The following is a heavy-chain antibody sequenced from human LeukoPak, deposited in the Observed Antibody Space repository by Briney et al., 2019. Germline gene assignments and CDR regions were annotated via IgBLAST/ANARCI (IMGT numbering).Heavy chain of an antibody. J-gene: IGHJ4*02. CDR1: GGSFSGYY. V-gene: IGHV4-34*01. CDR3: ARGARGWYLRY. CDR2: INHSGST. D-gene: IGHD6-19*01. Sequence: SETLSLTCAVYGGSFSGYYWSWIRQPPGKGLEWIGEINHSGSTNYNPSLKSRVTISVDTSKNQFPLKLSSVTAADTAVYYCARGARGWYLRYWGQGTLVTVSS.